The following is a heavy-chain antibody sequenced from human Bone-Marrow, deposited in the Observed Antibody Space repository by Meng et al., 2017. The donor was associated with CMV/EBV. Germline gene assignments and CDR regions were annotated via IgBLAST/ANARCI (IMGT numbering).Heavy chain of an antibody. CDR1: GYTFTSYG. Sequence: ASVKVSCKASGYTFTSYGISWVRQAPGQGLEWMGWISAYNGNTNYAQKLQGRVTMTTDTSTSTAYMELRSLRSDDTAVYYCASSRYCSSTSCYPGYFDLWARGTLVTVSS. J-gene: IGHJ2*01. CDR2: ISAYNGNT. CDR3: ASSRYCSSTSCYPGYFDL. V-gene: IGHV1-18*01. D-gene: IGHD2-2*01.